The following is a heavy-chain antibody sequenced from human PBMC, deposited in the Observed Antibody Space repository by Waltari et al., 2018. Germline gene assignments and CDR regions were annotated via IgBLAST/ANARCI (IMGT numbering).Heavy chain of an antibody. J-gene: IGHJ4*02. CDR1: GYTFTDYN. CDR2: ITPKSGDK. Sequence: QVQLVQSGTEVKKPGASVKVSCKASGYTFTDYNVHWMRQAPGQGLEWMGWITPKSGDKSYAQKCQGRVTMTRDTSIRTAYMELRSLTSDDTAVYYCARGFCSGGTCYGGGWGQGTLVTVSS. D-gene: IGHD2-15*01. CDR3: ARGFCSGGTCYGGG. V-gene: IGHV1-2*02.